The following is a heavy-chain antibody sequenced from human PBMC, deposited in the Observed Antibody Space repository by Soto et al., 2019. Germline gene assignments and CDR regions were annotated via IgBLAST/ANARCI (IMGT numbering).Heavy chain of an antibody. D-gene: IGHD3-10*01. J-gene: IGHJ6*02. CDR2: IDYSGST. CDR1: GGSISSGGYY. V-gene: IGHV4-31*03. CDR3: ARELRFGEDYYGMDV. Sequence: QVQLQESGPGLVKPSQTLSLTCTVSGGSISSGGYYWSWIRQHPGKGLEWIGYIDYSGSTYYNPSLKRRVTRSVDTSKNQFCLKISSVTAADTAVYYCARELRFGEDYYGMDVWGQGTTVTVSS.